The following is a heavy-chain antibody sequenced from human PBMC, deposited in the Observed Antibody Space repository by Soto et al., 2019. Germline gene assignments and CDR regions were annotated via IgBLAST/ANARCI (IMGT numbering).Heavy chain of an antibody. Sequence: QVQLQESGPGLVRPSETLSLTCTVSGGSFSSYYWTWIRLSPGKGLEWIGYIYYSGSTDYIPSLRGRLAISIDTSKNQYSLRLNSMTAADTAVYYCAGRDCSGTNCYYLDYFYMDVWGKGTTVTVSS. J-gene: IGHJ6*03. CDR1: GGSFSSYY. V-gene: IGHV4-59*08. CDR3: AGRDCSGTNCYYLDYFYMDV. CDR2: IYYSGST. D-gene: IGHD2-2*01.